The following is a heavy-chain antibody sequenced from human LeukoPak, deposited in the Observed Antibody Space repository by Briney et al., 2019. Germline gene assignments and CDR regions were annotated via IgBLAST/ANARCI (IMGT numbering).Heavy chain of an antibody. CDR3: ARAQGLRTAFDI. Sequence: PSETLSLTCTVSGGSISSYYWSWIRQPPGKGLEWIGYIYYSGSTNYNPSLKSRVTISVDTSKNQFSLKLSSVTAADTAVYYCARAQGLRTAFDIWGQGTMVTVSS. J-gene: IGHJ3*02. CDR2: IYYSGST. V-gene: IGHV4-59*01. CDR1: GGSISSYY. D-gene: IGHD4/OR15-4a*01.